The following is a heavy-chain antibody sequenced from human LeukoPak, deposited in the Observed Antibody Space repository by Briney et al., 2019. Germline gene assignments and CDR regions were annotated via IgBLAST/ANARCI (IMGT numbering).Heavy chain of an antibody. CDR1: GFSISTYE. D-gene: IGHD1-26*01. V-gene: IGHV3-48*03. J-gene: IGHJ3*02. Sequence: PGGSLRLSCAASGFSISTYEMNWVRQAPGKGLEWVSYFRSSRGTIYYADSVRGRFTVSGDSAKNSLYLQMNSLRVDDTAVYYCARGTLLNAFDIWGQGTMVTVCS. CDR2: FRSSRGTI. CDR3: ARGTLLNAFDI.